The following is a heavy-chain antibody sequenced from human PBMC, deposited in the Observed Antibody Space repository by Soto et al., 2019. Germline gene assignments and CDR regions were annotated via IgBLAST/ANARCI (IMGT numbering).Heavy chain of an antibody. CDR1: GFTFSSYG. CDR2: ISYDGSNK. D-gene: IGHD3-22*01. Sequence: TGGSLRLSCAASGFTFSSYGMHWVRRAPGKGLEWVAVISYDGSNKYYADSVKGRFTISRDNSKNTLYLQMNSLRAEDTAVYYCAKGNYYDRAGPLDYWGQGTLVTVSS. V-gene: IGHV3-30*18. J-gene: IGHJ4*02. CDR3: AKGNYYDRAGPLDY.